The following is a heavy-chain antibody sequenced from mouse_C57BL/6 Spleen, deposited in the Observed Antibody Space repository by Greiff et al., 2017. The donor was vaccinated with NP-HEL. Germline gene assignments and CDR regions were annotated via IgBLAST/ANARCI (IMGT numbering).Heavy chain of an antibody. D-gene: IGHD1-1*01. J-gene: IGHJ1*03. CDR2: ISNLAYSI. V-gene: IGHV5-15*01. CDR3: ARNPITTGVAHWYFDV. Sequence: EVMLVESGGGLVQPGGSLKLSCAASGFTFSDYGMAWVRQAPRKGPEWVAFISNLAYSIYYADTVTGRFTISRENAKNTLYLEMSSLRSEDTAMYYCARNPITTGVAHWYFDVWGTGTTVTVSS. CDR1: GFTFSDYG.